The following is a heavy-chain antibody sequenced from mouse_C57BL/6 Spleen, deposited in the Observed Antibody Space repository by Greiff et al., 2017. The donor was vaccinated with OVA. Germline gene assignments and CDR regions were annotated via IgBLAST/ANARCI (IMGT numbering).Heavy chain of an antibody. CDR1: GYTFTSYW. CDR2: IDPSDSYT. D-gene: IGHD3-3*01. V-gene: IGHV1-59*01. CDR3: ARDRDRRFDY. J-gene: IGHJ2*01. Sequence: VKLQQPGAELVRPGTSVKLSCKASGYTFTSYWMHWVKQRPGQGLEWIGVIDPSDSYTNYNQKFKGKATLTVDTSSSTAYMQLSSLTSEDSAVYYCARDRDRRFDYWGQGTTLTVSS.